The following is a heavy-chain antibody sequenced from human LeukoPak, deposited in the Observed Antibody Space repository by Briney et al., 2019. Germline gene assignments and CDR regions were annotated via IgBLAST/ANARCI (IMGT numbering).Heavy chain of an antibody. Sequence: SETLSLTCTVSGESMSRSSYYWGWIRQPPGKGLEWIGSIYYRGNTYYNPSLKSRLTMSVDTSKNQFSLKLSSVTAADTAVYYCARRGWDRPFDYWGQGTLVTVSS. J-gene: IGHJ4*02. D-gene: IGHD6-19*01. CDR1: GESMSRSSYY. CDR2: IYYRGNT. V-gene: IGHV4-39*01. CDR3: ARRGWDRPFDY.